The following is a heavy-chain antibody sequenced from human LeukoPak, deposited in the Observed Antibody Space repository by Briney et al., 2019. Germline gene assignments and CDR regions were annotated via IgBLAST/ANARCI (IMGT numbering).Heavy chain of an antibody. Sequence: GASVKVSCKASGYTFSGYYIHWVRQAPGQGLEWMGWINPNSGGTTFAQNFQGRVTMARDTSITTAYMELSRLRSDDTAVYYCARQIVSGSMGCDFWGQGTLVTVSS. J-gene: IGHJ4*02. D-gene: IGHD2-21*01. CDR1: GYTFSGYY. CDR2: INPNSGGT. V-gene: IGHV1-2*02. CDR3: ARQIVSGSMGCDF.